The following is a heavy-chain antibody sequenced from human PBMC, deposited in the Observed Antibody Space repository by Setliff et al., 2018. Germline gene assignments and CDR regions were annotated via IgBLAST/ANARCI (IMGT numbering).Heavy chain of an antibody. CDR1: GYTFTSYD. J-gene: IGHJ6*03. Sequence: ASVKVSCKASGYTFTSYDINWVRQATGQGLEWMGWMNPTSGNTGYAQKFQGRVTMTRNTSISTAYMELSSLRSEDTAVYYCARGGTNPYYYYMDVWGKGTTVTVSS. D-gene: IGHD1-26*01. V-gene: IGHV1-8*01. CDR3: ARGGTNPYYYYMDV. CDR2: MNPTSGNT.